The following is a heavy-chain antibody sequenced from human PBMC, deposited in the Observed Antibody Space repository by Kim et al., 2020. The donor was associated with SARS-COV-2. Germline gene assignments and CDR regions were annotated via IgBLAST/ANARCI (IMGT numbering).Heavy chain of an antibody. CDR3: ARDRRNGKGKAAAGRNAWFDP. CDR2: IYYSGST. CDR1: GGSISSGGYY. Sequence: SETLSLTCTVSGGSISSGGYYWSWIRQHPGKGLEWIWYIYYSGSTYYNPSLKSRVTISVDTSKNQFSLKLSSVTAADTAVYYCARDRRNGKGKAAAGRNAWFDPWGQGTLVTVSS. V-gene: IGHV4-31*03. J-gene: IGHJ5*02. D-gene: IGHD6-13*01.